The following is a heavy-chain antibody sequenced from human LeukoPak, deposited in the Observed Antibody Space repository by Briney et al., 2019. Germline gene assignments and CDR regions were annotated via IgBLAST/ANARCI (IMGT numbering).Heavy chain of an antibody. J-gene: IGHJ5*02. D-gene: IGHD6-6*01. CDR2: IHERGST. CDR3: ARAFRPSNSWFDP. Sequence: SETLSLTCGVSGHSFSSDSFWGWIRQPPGQGLEWIGSIHERGSTFYNPSLKSRVTISIDMSKNQFSLNVNSVTAADTAVYYCARAFRPSNSWFDPWGQGTVVTVSS. CDR1: GHSFSSDSF. V-gene: IGHV4-38-2*01.